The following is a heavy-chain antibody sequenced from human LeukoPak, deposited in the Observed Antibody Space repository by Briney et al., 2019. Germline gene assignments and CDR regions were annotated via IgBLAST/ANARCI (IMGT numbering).Heavy chain of an antibody. D-gene: IGHD1-1*01. CDR2: IYTSGST. CDR3: ARDNEAFDAFDI. Sequence: NPSETLSLTCTVSGGSISSGSYYWSWIRQPAGKGLEWIGRIYTSGSTNYNPSLKSRVTISVDTSKNQFSLKLSSVTAADTAVYYCARDNEAFDAFDIWGQGTMVTVSS. CDR1: GGSISSGSYY. J-gene: IGHJ3*02. V-gene: IGHV4-61*02.